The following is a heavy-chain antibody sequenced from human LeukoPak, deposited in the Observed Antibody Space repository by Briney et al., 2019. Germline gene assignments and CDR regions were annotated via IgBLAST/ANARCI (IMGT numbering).Heavy chain of an antibody. J-gene: IGHJ6*02. CDR2: IIPIFGTA. D-gene: IGHD3-10*01. V-gene: IGHV1-69*13. CDR3: ARGTMVRGVILYYYGMDV. Sequence: SVEVSCKASGGTFSSYAISWVRQAPGQGLEWMGGIIPIFGTANYAQKFQGRVTITADESTSTAYMELSSLRSEDTAVYYCARGTMVRGVILYYYGMDVWGQGTTVTVSS. CDR1: GGTFSSYA.